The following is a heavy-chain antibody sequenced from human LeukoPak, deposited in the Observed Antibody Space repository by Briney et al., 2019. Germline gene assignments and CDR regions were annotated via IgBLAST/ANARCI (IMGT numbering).Heavy chain of an antibody. CDR1: GGSISSSNW. CDR3: ARALGAFDI. Sequence: PSGTLSLTCTVSGGSISSSNWWGWVRQPPGKGLECIGEIYHSGTTNYNPSLKSRVTISVDKSKNQVSLKLNSVTAADTAVYYCARALGAFDIWGQGTMVTVSS. J-gene: IGHJ3*02. CDR2: IYHSGTT. V-gene: IGHV4-4*02.